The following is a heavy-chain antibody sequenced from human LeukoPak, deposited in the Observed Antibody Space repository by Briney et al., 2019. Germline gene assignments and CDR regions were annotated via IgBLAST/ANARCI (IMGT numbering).Heavy chain of an antibody. CDR1: GGSISSGSYY. V-gene: IGHV4-61*02. Sequence: PSQTLSLTCTVSGGSISSGSYYWSWIRQPAGKGLEWIGRIYTSGSTNYNPSLKSRVTMSVDTSKNQFSLKLSSVTAADTAVYYCARGHMITFGGVSPGFDYWGQGTLVTVSS. CDR2: IYTSGST. CDR3: ARGHMITFGGVSPGFDY. J-gene: IGHJ4*02. D-gene: IGHD3-16*01.